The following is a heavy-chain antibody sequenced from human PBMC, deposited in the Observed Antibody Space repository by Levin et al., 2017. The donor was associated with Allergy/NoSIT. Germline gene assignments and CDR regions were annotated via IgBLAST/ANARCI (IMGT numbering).Heavy chain of an antibody. Sequence: GESLKISCSASGFTFGDYATAWFRQAPGKGLEWVGFIRSDAHGGTTEYAPSVRGIFTISRDESKSIAYLQMNSLKSEDTAVYYCSRPIAVATMYFDYWGQGTLVTVSS. CDR3: SRPIAVATMYFDY. CDR2: IRSDAHGGTT. V-gene: IGHV3-49*03. CDR1: GFTFGDYA. D-gene: IGHD6-19*01. J-gene: IGHJ4*02.